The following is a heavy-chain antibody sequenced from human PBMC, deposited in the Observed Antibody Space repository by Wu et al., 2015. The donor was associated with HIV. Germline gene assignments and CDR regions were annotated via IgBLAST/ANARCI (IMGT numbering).Heavy chain of an antibody. CDR3: ARDLAFLYYDDSGYSKFDF. J-gene: IGHJ4*02. V-gene: IGHV1-2*02. D-gene: IGHD3-22*01. CDR2: INPNRGGT. CDR1: GYTFIDYY. Sequence: QVQLLQSGAEVKKPGASVMVSCKASGYTFIDYYVYWVRQAPRQGLEWMGWINPNRGGTKYAQKFQGRVTMTRDTAVSTAYMELSSLRSDDTAVYYCARDLAFLYYDDSGYSKFDFWGQGTLVTVSS.